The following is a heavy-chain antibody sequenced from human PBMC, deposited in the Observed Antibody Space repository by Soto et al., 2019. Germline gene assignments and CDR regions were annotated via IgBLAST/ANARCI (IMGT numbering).Heavy chain of an antibody. J-gene: IGHJ5*02. Sequence: QVQLQESGPGLVKPSQTLSLTCTVSGGSISSGGYYWSWIRQHPGKGLEWIGYIYYSGSTYYNPSLKPRVTISADTSKNQFSLKLSSVTAADTAVYYCARAVVVVSNWFDPWGQGTLVTVSS. D-gene: IGHD2-15*01. V-gene: IGHV4-31*03. CDR3: ARAVVVVSNWFDP. CDR1: GGSISSGGYY. CDR2: IYYSGST.